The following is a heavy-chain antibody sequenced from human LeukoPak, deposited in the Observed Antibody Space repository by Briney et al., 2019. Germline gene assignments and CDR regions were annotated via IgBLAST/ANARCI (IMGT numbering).Heavy chain of an antibody. Sequence: GGSLRLSCAASGFTFSSYGMNWVRQAPGKGLEWVSAISGSGGSTYYADSVKGRFTISRDNSKNTLYLQMNSLRAEDTAVYYCAKWDSSSRGFDYWGQGTLVTVSS. J-gene: IGHJ4*02. V-gene: IGHV3-23*01. CDR2: ISGSGGST. D-gene: IGHD6-6*01. CDR3: AKWDSSSRGFDY. CDR1: GFTFSSYG.